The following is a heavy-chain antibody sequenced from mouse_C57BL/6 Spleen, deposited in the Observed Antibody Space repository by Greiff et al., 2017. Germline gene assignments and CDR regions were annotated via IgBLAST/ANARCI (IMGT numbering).Heavy chain of an antibody. J-gene: IGHJ4*01. CDR3: ARRCNCCFYAMDY. CDR2: ISSGSGTI. D-gene: IGHD2-1*01. CDR1: GFTFSDYG. V-gene: IGHV5-17*01. Sequence: EVKLVESGGGLVKPGGSLKLSCAASGFTFSDYGMHWVRQAPEKGLEWVAYISSGSGTIYYADTVKGRFTISRDNAKNTLFLQMTRLMSEDTAMYYWARRCNCCFYAMDYWGQGTSVTVSS.